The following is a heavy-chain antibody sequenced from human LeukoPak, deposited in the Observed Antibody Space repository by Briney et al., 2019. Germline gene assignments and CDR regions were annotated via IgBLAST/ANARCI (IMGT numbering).Heavy chain of an antibody. V-gene: IGHV1-69*04. CDR2: IIPILGIA. D-gene: IGHD6-13*01. J-gene: IGHJ6*02. CDR3: ARVAAAAENYYYYGMDV. CDR1: GGTFSSYA. Sequence: SVKVSCKASGGTFSSYAISWVRQAPGQGLEWMGRIIPILGIANYAQKFQGRVTITADKSTSTAYMELSSLRSEDTAVYYCARVAAAAENYYYYGMDVWGQGTTDTVSS.